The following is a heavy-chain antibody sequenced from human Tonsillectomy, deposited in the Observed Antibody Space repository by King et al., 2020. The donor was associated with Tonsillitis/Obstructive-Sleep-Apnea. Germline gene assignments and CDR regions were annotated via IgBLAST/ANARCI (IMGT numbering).Heavy chain of an antibody. D-gene: IGHD2-2*01. CDR2: INSDGSST. V-gene: IGHV3-74*01. CDR1: GFTFSSYW. Sequence: VKLVESGGGLVQPGGSLRLSCAASGFTFSSYWMHWVRQAPGKGLVWVSRINSDGSSTTYADSVKGRFTISRDNAKNTLYLQMNSLRAEDTAVYYCARDRCTSTSCYGAADYMDVWGKGTTVTVSS. J-gene: IGHJ6*03. CDR3: ARDRCTSTSCYGAADYMDV.